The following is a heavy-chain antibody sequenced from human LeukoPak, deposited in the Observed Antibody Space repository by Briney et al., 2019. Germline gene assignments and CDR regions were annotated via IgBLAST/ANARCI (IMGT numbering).Heavy chain of an antibody. Sequence: GGSLRLSCAASGFTFSSYDMHWVRQATGKGLEWVSAIGTAGDTYYPGSVKGRFTISRENAKNSLYLQMNSLRAGDTAVYYCARARYYYDSSGFPYYYFDYWGQGTLVTVSS. D-gene: IGHD3-22*01. V-gene: IGHV3-13*01. J-gene: IGHJ4*02. CDR2: IGTAGDT. CDR1: GFTFSSYD. CDR3: ARARYYYDSSGFPYYYFDY.